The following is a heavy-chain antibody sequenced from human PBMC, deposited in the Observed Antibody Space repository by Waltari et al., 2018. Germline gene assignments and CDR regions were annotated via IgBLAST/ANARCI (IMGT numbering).Heavy chain of an antibody. V-gene: IGHV4-38-2*02. CDR2: IYHSGST. CDR1: GYSISSGYY. Sequence: QVQLQESGPGLVKPSETLSLTCAVSGYSISSGYYWGWIRQPPGKGLEWIGSIYHSGSTYYNPSLKSRVTISVDTSKNQFSLKLSSVTAADTAVYYCARDAVFRSPFDYWGQGTLVTVSS. J-gene: IGHJ4*02. D-gene: IGHD3-16*01. CDR3: ARDAVFRSPFDY.